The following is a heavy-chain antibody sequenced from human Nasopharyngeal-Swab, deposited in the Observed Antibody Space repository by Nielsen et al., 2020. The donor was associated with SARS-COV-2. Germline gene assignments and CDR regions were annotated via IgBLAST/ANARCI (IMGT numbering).Heavy chain of an antibody. V-gene: IGHV3-53*04. J-gene: IGHJ1*01. CDR2: IFAGGST. D-gene: IGHD3-9*01. Sequence: GGSLRLSCAISGFSVSGNSMTWVRQAPGKGLEWVSVIFAGGSTYYADSVEGRFTISRHNSKNTLFLQMNSLRTEDTAVYYCARGSLDWYSEYLQDRGQGTLVTVSS. CDR3: ARGSLDWYSEYLQD. CDR1: GFSVSGNS.